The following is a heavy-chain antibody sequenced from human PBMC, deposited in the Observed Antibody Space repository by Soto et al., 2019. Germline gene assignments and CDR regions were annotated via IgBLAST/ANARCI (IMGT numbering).Heavy chain of an antibody. V-gene: IGHV3-23*01. CDR1: GFTFSSYA. Sequence: GGSLRLSCAASGFTFSSYAMSWVRQAPGKGLEWVSSISGNGGSTKYADSVKGRFTISRDNSKNTLYLQMSSLGVDDTAVYYCARVGVQGFVCTNGVCQYFFDYWGQGILVTVSS. J-gene: IGHJ4*02. D-gene: IGHD2-8*01. CDR2: ISGNGGST. CDR3: ARVGVQGFVCTNGVCQYFFDY.